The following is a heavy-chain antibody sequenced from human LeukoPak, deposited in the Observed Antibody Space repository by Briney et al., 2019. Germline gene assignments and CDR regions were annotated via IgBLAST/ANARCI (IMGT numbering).Heavy chain of an antibody. V-gene: IGHV4-4*07. J-gene: IGHJ3*02. CDR1: GGSISSYY. D-gene: IGHD3-10*01. Sequence: PSETLSLTFTVSGGSISSYYWSWIRQPAGKGLEWIGRIYTSGSTNYNPSLKSRVTISIDTSKNQFSLKLNSVTAADTAVYYCARTYYYGSGSYYDSRDGFDIWGQGTMVTVSS. CDR3: ARTYYYGSGSYYDSRDGFDI. CDR2: IYTSGST.